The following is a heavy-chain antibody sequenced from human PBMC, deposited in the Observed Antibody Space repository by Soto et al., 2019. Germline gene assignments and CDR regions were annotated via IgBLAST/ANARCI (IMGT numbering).Heavy chain of an antibody. CDR2: IIPILGIA. D-gene: IGHD3-10*01. CDR1: GGTFSSYT. CDR3: ARAIFGELIPFDY. J-gene: IGHJ4*02. Sequence: QVQLVQSGAEVKKPGSSVKVSCKASGGTFSSYTISWVRQAPGQGLEWMGRIIPILGIANYAQKVQGRVTITADKSTSTAYMELSSLRSEDTAVYYCARAIFGELIPFDYWGQGTLVTVSS. V-gene: IGHV1-69*02.